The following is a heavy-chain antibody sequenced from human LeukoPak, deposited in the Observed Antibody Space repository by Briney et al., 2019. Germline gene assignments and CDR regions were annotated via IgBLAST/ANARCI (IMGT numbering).Heavy chain of an antibody. Sequence: ASVKVPCKASGGTFSSYAISWVRQAPGQGLVWMGGIIPIFGTANYAQKFQGRVTITADESTSTAYMELSSLRSEDTAVYYCARAPHDYGDYEYYFDYWGQGTLVTVSS. V-gene: IGHV1-69*13. D-gene: IGHD4-17*01. CDR1: GGTFSSYA. J-gene: IGHJ4*02. CDR2: IIPIFGTA. CDR3: ARAPHDYGDYEYYFDY.